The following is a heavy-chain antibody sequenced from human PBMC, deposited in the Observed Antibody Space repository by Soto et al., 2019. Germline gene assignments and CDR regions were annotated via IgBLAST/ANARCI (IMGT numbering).Heavy chain of an antibody. V-gene: IGHV4-59*01. CDR1: GGSISSYY. CDR2: IYYSGST. CDR3: ARFYNWGTHFDDAFDI. D-gene: IGHD1-20*01. Sequence: SETLSLTCTVSGGSISSYYWSWIRQPPGKGLEWIGYIYYSGSTNYNPSLKSRVTISVDTSKNQFSLKLSSVTAADTAVYYCARFYNWGTHFDDAFDIWGQGTMVTVSS. J-gene: IGHJ3*02.